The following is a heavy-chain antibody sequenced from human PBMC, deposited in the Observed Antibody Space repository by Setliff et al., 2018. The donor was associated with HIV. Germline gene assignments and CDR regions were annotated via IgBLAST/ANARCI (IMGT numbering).Heavy chain of an antibody. CDR3: TTPPAANYYYYMDV. V-gene: IGHV3-15*01. CDR1: GFTFSSYA. CDR2: IKSKTDAGTT. J-gene: IGHJ6*03. D-gene: IGHD2-2*01. Sequence: PGGSLRLSCAASGFTFSSYAMSWVRQAPGKGLTWIGRIKSKTDAGTTDYAAPVKGRFTILRDDSKDTLYLQMNSLKTEDTAVYYCTTPPAANYYYYMDVWGKGTTVTVS.